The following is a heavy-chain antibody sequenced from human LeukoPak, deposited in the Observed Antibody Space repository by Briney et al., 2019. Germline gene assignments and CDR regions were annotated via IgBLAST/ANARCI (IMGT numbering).Heavy chain of an antibody. D-gene: IGHD1-26*01. Sequence: GGSLRLSCAASGFTFSSYSKNWVRQAPGKGLEWVSYISSSSSTIYYADSVKGRFTISRDNAKNSLYLQMNSLRAEDTAVYYCARDSRWELTPYYFDYWGQGTLVTVSS. V-gene: IGHV3-48*01. CDR3: ARDSRWELTPYYFDY. CDR2: ISSSSSTI. J-gene: IGHJ4*02. CDR1: GFTFSSYS.